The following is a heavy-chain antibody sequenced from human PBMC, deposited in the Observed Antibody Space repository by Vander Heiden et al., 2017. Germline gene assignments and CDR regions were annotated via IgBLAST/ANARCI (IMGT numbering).Heavy chain of an antibody. V-gene: IGHV4-59*02. CDR1: GGSVNNYY. J-gene: IGHJ4*02. D-gene: IGHD5-12*01. CDR3: ARGFSGYTFDS. CDR2: IYSSGST. Sequence: QVQLQESGPGLVKPSETLSLTCTVSGGSVNNYYCSWIRQPPGKGLEWIGFIYSSGSTNYIPSLKSRITISLDTSKNQFSLKLSSVTAADTAVYFCARGFSGYTFDSWGQGTLVTVSS.